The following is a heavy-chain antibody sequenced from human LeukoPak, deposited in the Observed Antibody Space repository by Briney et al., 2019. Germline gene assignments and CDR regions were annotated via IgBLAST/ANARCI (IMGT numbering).Heavy chain of an antibody. CDR1: GFTFSSYG. J-gene: IGHJ4*02. D-gene: IGHD5-24*01. Sequence: PGGSLRLSCAASGFTFSSYGMHWVRQAPGKGLEWVAVISYDGSNKYYADSVKGRFTISRDNSKNTLYLQMNSLRAEDTAVYYCAKDRRRWLRLFAFDYWGQGTLVTVSS. V-gene: IGHV3-30*18. CDR3: AKDRRRWLRLFAFDY. CDR2: ISYDGSNK.